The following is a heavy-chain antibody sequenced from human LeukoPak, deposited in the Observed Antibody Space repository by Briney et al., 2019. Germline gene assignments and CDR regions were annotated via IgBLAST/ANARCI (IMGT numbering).Heavy chain of an antibody. Sequence: GGSLRLSCAASGFTVSSNYMIWVRQAPGKGLEWVSVIYFAGNTYYADSMKGRFTISRDNSKNTFYLQMNSLRAEDTAVYYCARSVYYFDSSGYFPAYVDSWGQGTLVTVSS. J-gene: IGHJ4*02. CDR3: ARSVYYFDSSGYFPAYVDS. CDR1: GFTVSSNY. D-gene: IGHD3-22*01. CDR2: IYFAGNT. V-gene: IGHV3-53*01.